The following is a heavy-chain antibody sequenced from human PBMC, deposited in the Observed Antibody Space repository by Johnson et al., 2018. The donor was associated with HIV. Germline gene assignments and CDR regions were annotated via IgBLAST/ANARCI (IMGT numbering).Heavy chain of an antibody. CDR2: INQDGSEK. CDR1: GFTLSNYW. D-gene: IGHD6-13*01. Sequence: EVQLVESGGGLVQRGGSLRLSCAASGFTLSNYWMSWVRQAPGKGLEWVANINQDGSEKYFVDSVKGRFTIARDNAKNTLYLQMNSLRAEDTAVYYCARDDLGNPFSSYDAFDIWGQGTMVTVSS. V-gene: IGHV3-7*01. J-gene: IGHJ3*02. CDR3: ARDDLGNPFSSYDAFDI.